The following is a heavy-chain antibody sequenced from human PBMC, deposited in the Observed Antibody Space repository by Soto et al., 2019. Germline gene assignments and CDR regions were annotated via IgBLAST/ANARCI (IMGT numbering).Heavy chain of an antibody. CDR2: MNPKSGNT. J-gene: IGHJ4*02. D-gene: IGHD3-10*01. CDR1: GYLFTEND. V-gene: IGHV1-8*01. CDR3: VRAPLDYYSAAYFDT. Sequence: GASVKVSCKASGYLFTENDIDWVRQATGQGPEWMGWMNPKSGNTGYAQKFQGRVSMTRDNSKTTAYMELSSLGSEDTAVYYCVRAPLDYYSAAYFDTWGQGTQVTVSS.